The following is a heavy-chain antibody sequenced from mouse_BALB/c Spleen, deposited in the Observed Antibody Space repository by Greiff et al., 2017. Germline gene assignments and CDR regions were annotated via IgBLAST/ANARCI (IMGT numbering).Heavy chain of an antibody. V-gene: IGHV1S34*01. CDR1: GYSFTGYY. CDR3: ARPHYYGRGYYDAMDY. Sequence: LVKTGASVKITCKASGYSFTGYYMHWVKQSPGKSLEWIGYISCYNGATSYNQKFKGKATFTVDTSSSTAYMQFNSLTSEDSAVYYCARPHYYGRGYYDAMDYWGQGTSVTVSS. D-gene: IGHD1-1*01. CDR2: ISCYNGAT. J-gene: IGHJ4*01.